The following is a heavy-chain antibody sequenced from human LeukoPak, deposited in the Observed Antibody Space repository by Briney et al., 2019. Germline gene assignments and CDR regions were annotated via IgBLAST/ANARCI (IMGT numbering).Heavy chain of an antibody. J-gene: IGHJ4*02. CDR3: VSFYETY. Sequence: PGGSLRLSCAASGNSWMHWVRQAPGKGLVWVSHINGDGSWTTYADSVKGRFTISKDNAKNTVYLQMNNLRAEDTAVYYWVSFYETYWGRGTLVTVSS. D-gene: IGHD2-2*01. CDR1: GNSW. CDR2: INGDGSWT. V-gene: IGHV3-74*01.